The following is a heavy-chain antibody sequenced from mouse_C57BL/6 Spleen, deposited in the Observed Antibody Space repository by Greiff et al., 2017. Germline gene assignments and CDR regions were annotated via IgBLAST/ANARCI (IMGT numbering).Heavy chain of an antibody. CDR2: ISPNYGTT. CDR1: GYSFTDYN. J-gene: IGHJ4*01. D-gene: IGHD1-1*01. V-gene: IGHV1-39*01. Sequence: VQLKQSGPELVKPGASVKISCKASGYSFTDYNMNWVKQSNGKSLEWIGVISPNYGTTSYNQKFKGKATWTVDQSSSTAYMKLNSLTSEDSAVYYCARSYGSSYDAMDDWGQGTSVTVSS. CDR3: ARSYGSSYDAMDD.